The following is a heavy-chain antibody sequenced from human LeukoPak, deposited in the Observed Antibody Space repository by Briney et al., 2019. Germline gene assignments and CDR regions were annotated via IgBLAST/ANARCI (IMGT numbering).Heavy chain of an antibody. CDR3: ARLRGNYFPDY. J-gene: IGHJ4*02. CDR2: IYYSGNT. D-gene: IGHD4-11*01. Sequence: PSETLSLTCTVSGDSISGYYWTWIRQAPGKGLEWIGYIYYSGNTYYSPSLKSRLTISVDTSKNQFSLKLSSVTAADTAVYYCARLRGNYFPDYWGQGTLVTVSS. CDR1: GDSISGYY. V-gene: IGHV4-59*01.